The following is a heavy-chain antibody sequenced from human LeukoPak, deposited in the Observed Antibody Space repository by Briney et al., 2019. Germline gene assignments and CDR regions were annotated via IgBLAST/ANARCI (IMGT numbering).Heavy chain of an antibody. V-gene: IGHV4-4*07. J-gene: IGHJ5*02. Sequence: SETLSLTCTVSGGSISSYYWSWIRQPAGKELEWIGRIYTSGSTNYNPSLKSRVTMSVDTSKNQFSLKLTSVTAADTAVYYCARDRGLYGEVLFDPWGQGTLVTDSS. CDR3: ARDRGLYGEVLFDP. CDR1: GGSISSYY. CDR2: IYTSGST. D-gene: IGHD3-10*01.